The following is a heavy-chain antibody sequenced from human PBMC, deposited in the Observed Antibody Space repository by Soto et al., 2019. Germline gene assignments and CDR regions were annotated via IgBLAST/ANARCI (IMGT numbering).Heavy chain of an antibody. CDR3: ATQTPRVYYFDY. J-gene: IGHJ4*02. D-gene: IGHD2-8*01. Sequence: SSETLSLTCTVSGGSISSYYWSWIRQPPGKGLEWIGYIYYSGSTNYNPSLKSRVTISVDTSKNQFSLKLSSVTAADTAVYYCATQTPRVYYFDYWGQGTLVTVSS. CDR1: GGSISSYY. CDR2: IYYSGST. V-gene: IGHV4-59*01.